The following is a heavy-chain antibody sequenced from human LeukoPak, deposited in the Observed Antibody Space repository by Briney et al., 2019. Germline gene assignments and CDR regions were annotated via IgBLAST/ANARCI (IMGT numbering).Heavy chain of an antibody. CDR2: IYYSGST. V-gene: IGHV4-59*08. Sequence: SETLSLTCTVSGGSISSYYWSWIRQPPGKGLEWIGYIYYSGSTNYNPSLKSRVTISVDTSKNQFSLKLSSVTAADTAVYYCARHEVVVVPAAKLNWFDPWGRGTLVTVSS. J-gene: IGHJ5*02. CDR3: ARHEVVVVPAAKLNWFDP. CDR1: GGSISSYY. D-gene: IGHD2-2*01.